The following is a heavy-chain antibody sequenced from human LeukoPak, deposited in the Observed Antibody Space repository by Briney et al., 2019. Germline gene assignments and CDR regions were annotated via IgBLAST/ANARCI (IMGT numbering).Heavy chain of an antibody. J-gene: IGHJ3*01. CDR2: IYYSGST. CDR3: ARKYCSSTSCYYGFDV. V-gene: IGHV4-39*07. CDR1: GGSISSSSNYY. D-gene: IGHD2-2*01. Sequence: SETLSLTCSVSGGSISSSSNYYWGWIRQPPGKGLEWIGSIYYSGSTYYNTSLKSRVTISVDTSKNQFSLKLSSVTAADTAVYYCARKYCSSTSCYYGFDVWGQGTMVTVSS.